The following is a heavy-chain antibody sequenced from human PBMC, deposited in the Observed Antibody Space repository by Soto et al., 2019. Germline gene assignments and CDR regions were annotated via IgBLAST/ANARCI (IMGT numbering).Heavy chain of an antibody. CDR2: INSDGSST. CDR1: GFTFSSYW. V-gene: IGHV3-74*01. J-gene: IGHJ4*02. D-gene: IGHD3-22*01. CDR3: ARWDYYDSYDY. Sequence: GGSLRLSCAASGFTFSSYWMHWVRQAPGKGLVWVSRINSDGSSTSYADSVKGRFTISRDNAKNTLYLQMNSLRAEDTAVYYCARWDYYDSYDYWGQGTLVTVSS.